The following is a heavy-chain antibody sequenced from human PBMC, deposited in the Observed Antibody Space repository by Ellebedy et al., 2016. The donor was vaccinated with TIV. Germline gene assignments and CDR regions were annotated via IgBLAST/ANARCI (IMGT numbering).Heavy chain of an antibody. CDR2: TSFDGSDK. Sequence: GESLKISCAASGFTFTSYGMHWVRQAPGKGLEWVAFTSFDGSDKYYADSVKGRFTISRDNSKNTLDLQMNSLRPEDTAVYYCAKVAFYYDRSGKEFFYFWGQGTLVTVSS. CDR1: GFTFTSYG. D-gene: IGHD3-22*01. J-gene: IGHJ1*01. V-gene: IGHV3-30*18. CDR3: AKVAFYYDRSGKEFFYF.